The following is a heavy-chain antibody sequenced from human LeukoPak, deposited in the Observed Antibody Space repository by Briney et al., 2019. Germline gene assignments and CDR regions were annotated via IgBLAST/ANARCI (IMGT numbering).Heavy chain of an antibody. CDR2: IYYSGST. Sequence: PSETLSLTCTDSGGSISSYYWSWIRQPPGKGLEWIGYIYYSGSTNYNPSLKSRVTISVDTSKNQFSLKLSSVTAADTAVYYCARGGDRYAFDIWGQGTMVTVSS. D-gene: IGHD3-10*01. V-gene: IGHV4-59*01. J-gene: IGHJ3*02. CDR3: ARGGDRYAFDI. CDR1: GGSISSYY.